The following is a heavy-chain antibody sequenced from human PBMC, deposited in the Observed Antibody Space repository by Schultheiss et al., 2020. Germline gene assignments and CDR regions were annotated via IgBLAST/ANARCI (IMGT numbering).Heavy chain of an antibody. Sequence: SATLSLTCAVYGGSFSGYYWSWIRQPPGKGLEWIGEINHSGSTNYNPSLKSRVTISVDKSKNQFSLKLSSVTAADTAVYYCARMMNWFDPWGQGTLVTVSS. CDR3: ARMMNWFDP. J-gene: IGHJ5*02. D-gene: IGHD3-16*01. CDR2: INHSGST. CDR1: GGSFSGYY. V-gene: IGHV4-34*01.